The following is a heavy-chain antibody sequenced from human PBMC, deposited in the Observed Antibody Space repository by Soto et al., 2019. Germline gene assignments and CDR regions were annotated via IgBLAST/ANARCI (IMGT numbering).Heavy chain of an antibody. D-gene: IGHD3-3*01. V-gene: IGHV3-21*01. Sequence: PGGSPGLSCAASGFSFGSYGMSWVRQGPGKGLEWVSSISSSSSYIYYADSVKGRFTISRDNAKNSLYLQMNSLRAEDTAVYYCARDHYCFGSGYYVFDPWGQGTLVTVSS. CDR3: ARDHYCFGSGYYVFDP. J-gene: IGHJ5*02. CDR1: GFSFGSYG. CDR2: ISSSSSYI.